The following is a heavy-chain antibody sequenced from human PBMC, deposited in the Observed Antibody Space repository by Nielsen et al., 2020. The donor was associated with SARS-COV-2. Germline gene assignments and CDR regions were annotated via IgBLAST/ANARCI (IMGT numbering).Heavy chain of an antibody. CDR2: ISDSSSYT. J-gene: IGHJ6*02. D-gene: IGHD5-12*01. Sequence: GESLKISCAASGFTFDDYGMSWVRQAPGKGLEWVSYISDSSSYTNYAESVKGRFTISRDNAKNSLYLQMNSLRAEDTAVYYCATENVDKRDYGLDVWGQGTTVTVSS. V-gene: IGHV3-11*03. CDR1: GFTFDDYG. CDR3: ATENVDKRDYGLDV.